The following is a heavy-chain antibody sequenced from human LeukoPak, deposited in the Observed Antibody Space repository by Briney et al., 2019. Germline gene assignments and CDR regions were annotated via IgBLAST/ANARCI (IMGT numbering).Heavy chain of an antibody. D-gene: IGHD6-13*01. Sequence: GGSLRLSCAASGFTFSDYNMNWVRQAPGKGLEWVSVISSSSTYIYYADSVKGRFTISRDNAKNSLYLQMNSLRAEDTAVYYCARVSTAVSLAIDYWGQGTLVTVSS. CDR3: ARVSTAVSLAIDY. J-gene: IGHJ4*02. CDR1: GFTFSDYN. V-gene: IGHV3-21*06. CDR2: ISSSSTYI.